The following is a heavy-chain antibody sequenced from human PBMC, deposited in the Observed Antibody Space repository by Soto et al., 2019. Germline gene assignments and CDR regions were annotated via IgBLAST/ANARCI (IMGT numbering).Heavy chain of an antibody. CDR2: INPNSGGT. V-gene: IGHV1-2*04. J-gene: IGHJ4*02. CDR1: GYTFTGYY. Sequence: QVQLVQSGAEVKKPGASVKVSCKASGYTFTGYYMHWVRQAPGQGLEWMGWINPNSGGTNYTQKFPGWITTTRDPSLSTAYMELSRLTADDTAVYYCARDARGDEAPMDYWGQGTLVTVSS. CDR3: ARDARGDEAPMDY. D-gene: IGHD3-10*01.